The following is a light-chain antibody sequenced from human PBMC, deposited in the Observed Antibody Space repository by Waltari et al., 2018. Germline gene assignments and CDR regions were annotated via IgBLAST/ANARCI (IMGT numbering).Light chain of an antibody. V-gene: IGKV3-11*01. CDR1: QNIDSY. J-gene: IGKJ4*01. Sequence: EIVLTQSPATLSLSPGERATLSCRASQNIDSYLAWYQLKPGQVPRLLIYDASNRATGIPALFSGSGSGADFTLIISSLEPEDFAVYYCHQRSKWPLTFGGGTKVEIK. CDR2: DAS. CDR3: HQRSKWPLT.